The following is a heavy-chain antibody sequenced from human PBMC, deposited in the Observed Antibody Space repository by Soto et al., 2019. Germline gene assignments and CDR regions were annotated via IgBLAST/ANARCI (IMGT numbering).Heavy chain of an antibody. V-gene: IGHV3-7*05. D-gene: IGHD3-9*01. J-gene: IGHJ6*02. CDR1: GFTFSSYW. Sequence: GGSLRLSCAASGFTFSSYWMSWVRQAPGKGLEWVANIKQDGSEKYYVDSVKGRFTISRDNAKNSLYLQMNSLRAEDTAVYYCARDILRYFDWGYGMDVWGQGTTVTVSS. CDR3: ARDILRYFDWGYGMDV. CDR2: IKQDGSEK.